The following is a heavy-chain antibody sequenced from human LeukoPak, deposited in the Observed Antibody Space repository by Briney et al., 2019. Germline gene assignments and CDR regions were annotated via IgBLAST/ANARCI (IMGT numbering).Heavy chain of an antibody. D-gene: IGHD2-15*01. CDR2: ISYDGSNK. CDR1: GFTFSSYA. V-gene: IGHV3-30*04. Sequence: GGSLRLSCAASGFTFSSYAMHWVRQAPGKGLEWVAVISYDGSNKYYADSVKGRFTISRDNSKNTLYLQMNSLRAEDTAVYYCARGVVVAATGVDYWGQGTLVTGSS. CDR3: ARGVVVAATGVDY. J-gene: IGHJ4*02.